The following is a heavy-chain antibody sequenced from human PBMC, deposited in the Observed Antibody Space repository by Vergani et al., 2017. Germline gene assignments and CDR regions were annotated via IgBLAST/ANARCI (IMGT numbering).Heavy chain of an antibody. Sequence: DVQLVESGGALLQPGGSLRLSCAASGFTFSDYWMHWVRQAPGKGLEWVSRIDGDGSTTDYADSVKGRFTISRDNVKNTVYLQITRLRVEDTAVYYCAGGYYYTLLSDNWGQGTLVTVSS. J-gene: IGHJ4*02. D-gene: IGHD3-22*01. CDR2: IDGDGSTT. V-gene: IGHV3-74*01. CDR1: GFTFSDYW. CDR3: AGGYYYTLLSDN.